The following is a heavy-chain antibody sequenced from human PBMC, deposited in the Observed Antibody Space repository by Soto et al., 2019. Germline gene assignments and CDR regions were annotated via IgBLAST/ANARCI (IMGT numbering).Heavy chain of an antibody. CDR1: GFTFSSYG. D-gene: IGHD4-17*01. V-gene: IGHV3-33*01. CDR2: IWYDGSNK. J-gene: IGHJ3*02. CDR3: ARELNTVTTRDAFDI. Sequence: QVQLVESGGGVVQPGRSLRLSCAASGFTFSSYGMHWVRQAPGKGLEWVAVIWYDGSNKYFADSVKGRFTISRDNSKNTLYLQMNSLRVEDTAVYYCARELNTVTTRDAFDIWGQGTMVTVSS.